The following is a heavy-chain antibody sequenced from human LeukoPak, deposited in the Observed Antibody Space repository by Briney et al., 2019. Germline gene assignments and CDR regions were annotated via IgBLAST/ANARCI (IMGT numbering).Heavy chain of an antibody. J-gene: IGHJ4*02. V-gene: IGHV1-2*02. D-gene: IGHD4-11*01. CDR3: ARWMTTVITPDY. CDR1: GYTFNGYY. CDR2: INPNSGGT. Sequence: ASVKVSCKASGYTFNGYYLHWVRQAPGQRLEWMGWINPNSGGTNYAQTFQGRVTMTRDTSISTAYMELSRLRSDDTAVFYCARWMTTVITPDYWGQGTLATVSS.